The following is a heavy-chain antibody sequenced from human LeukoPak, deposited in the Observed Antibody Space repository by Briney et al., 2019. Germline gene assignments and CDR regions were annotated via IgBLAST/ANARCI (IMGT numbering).Heavy chain of an antibody. CDR1: GGSISSYY. J-gene: IGHJ4*02. CDR2: ISDIGSI. V-gene: IGHV4-59*08. D-gene: IGHD2/OR15-2a*01. CDR3: AGHQSRNTVDF. Sequence: SETLSLTCTVSGGSISSYYWSWIRQPPGKGLEWIAYISDIGSINYNPSLKSRVTISLDTSKNQFSLKLSSVTAADTAVYYCAGHQSRNTVDFWGQGTLVTVSS.